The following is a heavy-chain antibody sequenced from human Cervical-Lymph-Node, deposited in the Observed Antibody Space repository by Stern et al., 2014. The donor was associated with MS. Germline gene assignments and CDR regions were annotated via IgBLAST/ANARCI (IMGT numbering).Heavy chain of an antibody. Sequence: VQLVQSGGGVVQSGASLTLSCAASGFTFSDYAFHWVRLAPGRGLEWVAIISYDGSNSYSADSVKGRFTLSRDNSQNTLSLRMTSLRPDDTAVYYCAKGSASYYYDFSGYFDYWGQGTQVTVSS. D-gene: IGHD3-22*01. J-gene: IGHJ4*02. CDR2: ISYDGSNS. CDR3: AKGSASYYYDFSGYFDY. CDR1: GFTFSDYA. V-gene: IGHV3-30*04.